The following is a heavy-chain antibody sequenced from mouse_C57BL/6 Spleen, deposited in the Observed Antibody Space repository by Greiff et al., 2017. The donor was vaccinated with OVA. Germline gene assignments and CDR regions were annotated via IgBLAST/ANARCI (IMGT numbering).Heavy chain of an antibody. Sequence: QVQLKESGAELVRPGTSVKVSCKASGYAFTNYLIEWVKQRPGQGLEWIGVINPGSGGTNYNEKFKGKATLTADKSSSTAYMQLSSLTSEDSAVYVYTRDGYDYYGMDYWGQGTSVTVSS. V-gene: IGHV1-54*01. CDR3: TRDGYDYYGMDY. J-gene: IGHJ4*01. CDR1: GYAFTNYL. D-gene: IGHD2-3*01. CDR2: INPGSGGT.